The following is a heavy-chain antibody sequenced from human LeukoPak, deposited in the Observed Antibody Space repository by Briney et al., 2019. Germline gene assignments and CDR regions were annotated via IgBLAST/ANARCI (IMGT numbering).Heavy chain of an antibody. CDR3: ARRAVAGTPGGYNWFDP. CDR1: GFTFDDYG. D-gene: IGHD6-19*01. J-gene: IGHJ5*02. Sequence: GGSLRLSCAASGFTFDDYGMSWVRQAPGKGLEWVSGINWNGGSTGYADSVKGRFTISRDNAKNSLYLQMNSLRADDTALYYCARRAVAGTPGGYNWFDPWGQGTLVTVSS. V-gene: IGHV3-20*04. CDR2: INWNGGST.